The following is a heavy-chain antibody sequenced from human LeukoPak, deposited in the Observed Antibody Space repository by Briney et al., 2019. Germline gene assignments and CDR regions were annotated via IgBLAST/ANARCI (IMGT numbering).Heavy chain of an antibody. Sequence: ASVKISCKVSGYTFTDYYMQWVQQAPGKGLEWMGLVDPEDGETIYAEKFQGRVTITADTSTDTAYMELSSLRSEDTAVYYCATDLSHSSGYHNNWFDPWGQGTLVTVSS. J-gene: IGHJ5*02. D-gene: IGHD3-22*01. V-gene: IGHV1-69-2*01. CDR1: GYTFTDYY. CDR3: ATDLSHSSGYHNNWFDP. CDR2: VDPEDGET.